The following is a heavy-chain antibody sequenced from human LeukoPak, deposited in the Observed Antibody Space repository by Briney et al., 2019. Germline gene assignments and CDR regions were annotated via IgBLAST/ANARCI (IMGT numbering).Heavy chain of an antibody. Sequence: SVKVSCKASGGTFSSYAISWVRQAPGQGLEWVGRIIPIFGTANYAQKFQGRVTITADKSTSTAYMELSSLRSEDTAVYYCARGYIVATEYYFDYWGQGTLVTVSS. CDR1: GGTFSSYA. CDR2: IIPIFGTA. V-gene: IGHV1-69*06. D-gene: IGHD5-12*01. J-gene: IGHJ4*02. CDR3: ARGYIVATEYYFDY.